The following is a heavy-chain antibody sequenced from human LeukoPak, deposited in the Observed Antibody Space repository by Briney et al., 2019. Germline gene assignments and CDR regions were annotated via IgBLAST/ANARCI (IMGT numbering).Heavy chain of an antibody. CDR1: GGSFSGYY. D-gene: IGHD3-22*01. CDR3: ARLPRNFYDPPL. V-gene: IGHV4-34*01. Sequence: SSETLSLTCAVYGGSFSGYYWSWIRQPPGKGLEWIGEINHSGSTNYNPSLKSRVTISVDTSKDQFSLKLSSMTAADTAVYYCARLPRNFYDPPLWGQGTLVTVSS. J-gene: IGHJ4*02. CDR2: INHSGST.